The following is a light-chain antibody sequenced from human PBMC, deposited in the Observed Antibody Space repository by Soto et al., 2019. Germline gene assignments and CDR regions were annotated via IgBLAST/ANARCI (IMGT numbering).Light chain of an antibody. CDR3: QQLNKYPVT. Sequence: IQLTQSPSSLSASVGDRVTISCRASQDIGNYLAWYQQKPGEAPKLLIYDASTLQSGVPLRFGGSGSGTDFTVTISSLQPEDFETYYCQQLNKYPVTFGQGTRLEIK. CDR1: QDIGNY. V-gene: IGKV1-9*01. CDR2: DAS. J-gene: IGKJ5*01.